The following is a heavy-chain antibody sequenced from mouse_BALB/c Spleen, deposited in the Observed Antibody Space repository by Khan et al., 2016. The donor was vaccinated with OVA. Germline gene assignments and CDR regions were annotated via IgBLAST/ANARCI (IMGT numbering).Heavy chain of an antibody. Sequence: QIQLVQSGPELKKPGETVKISCKASGYTLTNYGMNWVKQAPGKGLKWMGWIHTYTGAATYADDFKGRFAFSLETSASPASLQINNLKKEDTATYSCSRANGNYEFAYWGQGTLVTVSA. CDR3: SRANGNYEFAY. CDR1: GYTLTNYG. V-gene: IGHV9-3-1*01. CDR2: IHTYTGAA. D-gene: IGHD2-1*01. J-gene: IGHJ3*01.